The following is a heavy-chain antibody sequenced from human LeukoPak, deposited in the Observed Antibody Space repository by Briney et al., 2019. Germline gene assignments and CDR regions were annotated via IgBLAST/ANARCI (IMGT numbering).Heavy chain of an antibody. CDR1: GGTFSSYA. V-gene: IGHV1-69*13. J-gene: IGHJ4*02. D-gene: IGHD5-18*01. Sequence: SVNVSCTASGGTFSSYAISWVRQAPGQGLEWMGGIIPIFGTANYAQKFQGRVTITADESTSTAYMELSSLRSEDTAVYYCAKNIGYSYGLDYWGQGTLVTVSS. CDR2: IIPIFGTA. CDR3: AKNIGYSYGLDY.